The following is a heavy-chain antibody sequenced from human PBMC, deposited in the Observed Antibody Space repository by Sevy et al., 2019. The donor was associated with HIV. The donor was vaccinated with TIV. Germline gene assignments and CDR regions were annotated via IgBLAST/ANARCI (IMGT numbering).Heavy chain of an antibody. CDR2: IRTYNRET. Sequence: DAVKVSCKTSGYTFIKHPLSWVRQAPRQGLERRGCIRTYNRETKYAQQFQGRATMTTDRSTSTAYMELRRLRSDDTVVYDCARGSDGSGRYYLDYFDSWGQGTLATVS. V-gene: IGHV1-18*01. D-gene: IGHD3-22*01. CDR3: ARGSDGSGRYYLDYFDS. J-gene: IGHJ4*02. CDR1: GYTFIKHP.